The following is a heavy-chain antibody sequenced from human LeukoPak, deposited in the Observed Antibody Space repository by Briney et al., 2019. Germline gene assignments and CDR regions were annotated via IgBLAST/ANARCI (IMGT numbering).Heavy chain of an antibody. CDR3: AGGLEDSSSPSTFDY. V-gene: IGHV1-46*01. J-gene: IGHJ4*02. CDR2: TNPSGGST. Sequence: VKVSCKASGYTFTSYYMHWVRQAPGQGLEWMGITNPSGGSTSYAQEFQGRVTITRDMSTSTVYMELSSLRSEDTAVYYCAGGLEDSSSPSTFDYWGQGTLVTVSS. CDR1: GYTFTSYY. D-gene: IGHD6-13*01.